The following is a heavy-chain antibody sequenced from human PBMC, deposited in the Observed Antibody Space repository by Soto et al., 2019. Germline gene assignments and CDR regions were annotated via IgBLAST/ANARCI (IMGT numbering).Heavy chain of an antibody. CDR1: GFTFSSYS. Sequence: GGSLRLSCAASGFTFSSYSMNWVRQAPGKGLEWVSSISSSSSYMYYADSVKGRFTISRDNAKNSLYLQMNSLRAEDTAVYYCARVSVDHAFDIWGQGTMVTVSS. V-gene: IGHV3-21*01. CDR3: ARVSVDHAFDI. J-gene: IGHJ3*02. CDR2: ISSSSSYM. D-gene: IGHD2-15*01.